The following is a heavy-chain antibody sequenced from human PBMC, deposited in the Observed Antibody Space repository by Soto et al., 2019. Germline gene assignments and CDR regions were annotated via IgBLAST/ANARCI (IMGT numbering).Heavy chain of an antibody. J-gene: IGHJ4*02. CDR1: DGSIRSSTW. D-gene: IGHD6-13*01. V-gene: IGHV4-4*02. CDR3: PRIAAAGTNLDC. CDR2: IYARGTT. Sequence: QVQLQESGPGLVKPAVTLSLTCAVSDGSIRSSTWWGWVRQPPGKGLEWIGAIYARGTTNYNPSLKSRVTIAVDKSQNQFSVKRSSVTAADTSVYYCPRIAAAGTNLDCWAQGTLVTVSS.